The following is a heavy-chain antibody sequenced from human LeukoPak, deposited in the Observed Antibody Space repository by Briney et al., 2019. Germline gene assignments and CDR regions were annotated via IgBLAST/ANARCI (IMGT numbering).Heavy chain of an antibody. Sequence: QSGGSLRLSCAASGFTFSSYGMHWVRQAPGKGLEWVAVISYDGSNKYYADSVKGRFTISRDNSKNTLYLQMNSLRVEDTAVYYCAKMIAAEPFDYWGQGTLVTVSS. J-gene: IGHJ4*02. V-gene: IGHV3-30*18. CDR1: GFTFSSYG. CDR2: ISYDGSNK. CDR3: AKMIAAEPFDY. D-gene: IGHD6-13*01.